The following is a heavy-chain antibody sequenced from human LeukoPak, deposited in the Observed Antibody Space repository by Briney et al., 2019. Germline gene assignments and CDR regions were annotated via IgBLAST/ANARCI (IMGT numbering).Heavy chain of an antibody. CDR1: GYSFTNYW. V-gene: IGHV5-51*01. CDR2: IYPGDSDT. CDR3: ARQPFGEGYYFDY. J-gene: IGHJ4*02. D-gene: IGHD3-16*01. Sequence: GESLKISCKGSGYSFTNYWVGWVRQMPGKALEWVGIIYPGDSDTRYSPSFQGHVTISADKSISTTYLQWSSLKASDTAMYYCARQPFGEGYYFDYWGQGTLVTVSS.